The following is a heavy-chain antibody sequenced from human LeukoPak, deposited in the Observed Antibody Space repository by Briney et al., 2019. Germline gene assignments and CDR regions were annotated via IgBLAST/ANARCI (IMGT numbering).Heavy chain of an antibody. CDR3: ASSGYSYGFGTYYFDY. D-gene: IGHD5-18*01. V-gene: IGHV4-59*08. J-gene: IGHJ4*02. CDR2: IYYSGST. Sequence: SETLSLTCAVYGGSFSGYYWSWIRQPPGKGLEWIGYIYYSGSTNYNPSLKSRVTISVDTSKNQFSLKLSSVTAADTAVYYCASSGYSYGFGTYYFDYWGQGTLVTVSS. CDR1: GGSFSGYY.